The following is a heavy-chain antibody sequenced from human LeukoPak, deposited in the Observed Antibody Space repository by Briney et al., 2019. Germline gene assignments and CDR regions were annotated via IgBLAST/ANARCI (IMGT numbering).Heavy chain of an antibody. Sequence: GGSLRLSCAASGFTFSSYSMNWVRQAPGKGLEWVSSISSSSSYIYYADSVKGRFTISRENAKNSLYLQMNSLRAGDTAVYYCARGSGRWFGELSHFDYWGQGTLVTVSS. V-gene: IGHV3-21*01. J-gene: IGHJ4*02. CDR3: ARGSGRWFGELSHFDY. D-gene: IGHD3-10*01. CDR2: ISSSSSYI. CDR1: GFTFSSYS.